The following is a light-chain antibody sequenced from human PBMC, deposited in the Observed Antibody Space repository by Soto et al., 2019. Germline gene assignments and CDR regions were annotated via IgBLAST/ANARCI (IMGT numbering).Light chain of an antibody. CDR2: GAS. J-gene: IGKJ4*01. CDR3: QQSYTTPAPT. Sequence: DVQMTQSPSSLSASIGDRVSMSCRASQRINTFLNWYQQKPGKAPHLLIYGASNLHSGVPSRFSGTGSGTDFTLTINGLQPDDFATYFCQQSYTTPAPTFGGGTRVDIK. V-gene: IGKV1-39*01. CDR1: QRINTF.